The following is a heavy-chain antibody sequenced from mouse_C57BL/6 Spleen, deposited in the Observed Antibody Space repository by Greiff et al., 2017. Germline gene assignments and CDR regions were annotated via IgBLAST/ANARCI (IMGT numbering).Heavy chain of an antibody. Sequence: VQLQQSGPELVKPGASVKISCKASGYAFSSSWMNWVKQRPGKGLEWIGRIYPGDGDTNYNGKFKGKATLTADKSSSTAYMQLSSLTSEDSAVYFCYDYDYAMDYWGQGTSVTVSS. CDR1: GYAFSSSW. J-gene: IGHJ4*01. CDR3: YDYDYAMDY. CDR2: IYPGDGDT. V-gene: IGHV1-82*01. D-gene: IGHD2-4*01.